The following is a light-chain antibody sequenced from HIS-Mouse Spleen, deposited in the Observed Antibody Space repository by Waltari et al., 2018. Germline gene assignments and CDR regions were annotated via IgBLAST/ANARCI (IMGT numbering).Light chain of an antibody. CDR3: AAWDDSLNGHWV. Sequence: QSVLTQPPSASGTPGQRVTISCSGSSSNIGSNTVNWYQQLPGTAPKLLIYSNNRRPSGVPDRFSGSQSGTSASLDISGLQSEDEADYYCAAWDDSLNGHWVFGGGTKLTVL. V-gene: IGLV1-44*01. J-gene: IGLJ3*02. CDR1: SSNIGSNT. CDR2: SNN.